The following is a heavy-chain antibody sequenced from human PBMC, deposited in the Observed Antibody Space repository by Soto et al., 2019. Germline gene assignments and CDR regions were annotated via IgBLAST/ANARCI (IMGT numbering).Heavy chain of an antibody. V-gene: IGHV2-5*01. CDR3: AHRYYYYYGMDV. CDR1: GFSLSTSGVG. J-gene: IGHJ6*02. Sequence: SGPTLVNPTQTLTLTCSFSGFSLSTSGVGVGWIRRPPGKALEWLALIYWNDDKRYSPSLKSRLTITKDTSKNQVVLTMTNMDPVDTATYYCAHRYYYYYGMDVWGQGTTVTVS. CDR2: IYWNDDK.